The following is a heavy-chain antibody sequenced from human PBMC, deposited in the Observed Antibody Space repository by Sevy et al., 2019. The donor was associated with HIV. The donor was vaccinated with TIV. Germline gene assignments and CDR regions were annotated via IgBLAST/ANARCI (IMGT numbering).Heavy chain of an antibody. J-gene: IGHJ4*02. CDR2: ISYDGSNK. Sequence: GGSLRLSCAASGFTFSSYAMHWVRHAPGKGLEWVAVISYDGSNKYYADSVKGRFTISRDNSKNTLYLQMNSLRAEDTAVYYCARGSKIESIALDYWGQGTLVTVSS. CDR3: ARGSKIESIALDY. D-gene: IGHD6-6*01. CDR1: GFTFSSYA. V-gene: IGHV3-30-3*01.